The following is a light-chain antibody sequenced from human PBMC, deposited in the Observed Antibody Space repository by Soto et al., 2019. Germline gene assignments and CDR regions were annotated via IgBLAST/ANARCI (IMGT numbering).Light chain of an antibody. CDR3: QQYTGSAVT. CDR2: RSS. CDR1: QSISSW. Sequence: DIQLTQSPSTLSAYVGDRVTITCRASQSISSWLAWYQQKPGMAPKLLIHRSSTLQSGVPSRFSGSGSGTAFTLTIASLQPDDSATYYCQQYTGSAVTFGGGNRVEIK. V-gene: IGKV1-5*03. J-gene: IGKJ4*01.